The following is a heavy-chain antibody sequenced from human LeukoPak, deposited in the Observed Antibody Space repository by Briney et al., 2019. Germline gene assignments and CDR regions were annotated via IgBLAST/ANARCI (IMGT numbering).Heavy chain of an antibody. V-gene: IGHV3-48*03. CDR2: ISSSGSTI. CDR1: GFTFSSYE. D-gene: IGHD4-17*01. CDR3: ARGWDGDYAGYFDY. Sequence: GGSLRLSCAASGFTFSSYEMNWVRQAPGKGLEWVSYISSSGSTIYYADSVKGRFTISRDNAKNSLYLQMNSLRADDTALYYCARGWDGDYAGYFDYWGQGTLVTVSS. J-gene: IGHJ4*02.